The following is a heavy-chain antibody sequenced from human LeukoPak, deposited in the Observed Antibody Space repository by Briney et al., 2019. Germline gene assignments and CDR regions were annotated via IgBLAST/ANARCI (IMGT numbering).Heavy chain of an antibody. V-gene: IGHV1-69*06. D-gene: IGHD3-10*01. CDR2: IIPIFGTA. J-gene: IGHJ5*02. Sequence: SVKVSCKASGGTFISYAISWVRQAPGQGLEWMGGIIPIFGTANYAQKFQGRVTITADKSTSTAYMELSSLRSEDTAVYYCAGEGGYYYGSGSPSDAWGQGTLVTVSS. CDR3: AGEGGYYYGSGSPSDA. CDR1: GGTFISYA.